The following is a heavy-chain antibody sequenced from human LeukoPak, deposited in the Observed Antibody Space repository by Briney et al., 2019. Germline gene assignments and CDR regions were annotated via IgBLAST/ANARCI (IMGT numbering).Heavy chain of an antibody. J-gene: IGHJ5*02. CDR2: INTHNGNT. Sequence: ASVKVSCKASGYIFTSNGINWVRQAPGQGLEWMGWINTHNGNTDYAQKLQGRVTMTTDTSTTTAYMELRSLRSGDTAVYYCARDRQTNWFDPWGQGTLVTVSS. CDR1: GYIFTSNG. V-gene: IGHV1-18*01. CDR3: ARDRQTNWFDP.